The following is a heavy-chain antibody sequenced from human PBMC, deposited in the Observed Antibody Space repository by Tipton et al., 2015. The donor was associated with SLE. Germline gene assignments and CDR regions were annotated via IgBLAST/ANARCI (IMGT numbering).Heavy chain of an antibody. CDR1: GGSFTSSSYY. D-gene: IGHD3-16*01. CDR2: INHRGST. CDR3: ARVGEGAALDN. J-gene: IGHJ4*02. V-gene: IGHV4-34*01. Sequence: LRLSCAVYGGSFTSSSYYWAWIRQSPGKGVEWIGEINHRGSTNHNPSLKSRVTISVDTSKNQFSLKLSSVTAADTAVYYCARVGEGAALDNWGQGALVTASS.